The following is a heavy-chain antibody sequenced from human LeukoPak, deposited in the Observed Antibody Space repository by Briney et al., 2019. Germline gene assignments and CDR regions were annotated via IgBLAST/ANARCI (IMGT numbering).Heavy chain of an antibody. CDR3: ARVGCSGGSCYPRRLLGELVN. CDR2: ISSSGSTI. CDR1: GFTFSSYE. D-gene: IGHD2-15*01. Sequence: GGSLRLSCAASGFTFSSYEMNWVRQAPGKGLEWVSYISSSGSTIYYADSVKGRCTLSRDNAKNSLYLQMNRLRAEDTAVYYCARVGCSGGSCYPRRLLGELVNWGQGTLVTVSS. J-gene: IGHJ4*02. V-gene: IGHV3-48*03.